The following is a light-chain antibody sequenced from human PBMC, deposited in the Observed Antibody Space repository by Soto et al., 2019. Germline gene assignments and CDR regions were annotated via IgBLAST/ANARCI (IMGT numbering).Light chain of an antibody. J-gene: IGLJ1*01. CDR1: SSDVGGYEY. V-gene: IGLV2-11*01. Sequence: QSVLTQPRSVSGSPGQSVTISCTGTSSDVGGYEYVSWYQQHPGKAPKLMIYDVSKRPSGVPDRFSGSKSGNTASLTISGLQAEDEADYYCCSYAGSYTFVFGNGTKVTVL. CDR3: CSYAGSYTFV. CDR2: DVS.